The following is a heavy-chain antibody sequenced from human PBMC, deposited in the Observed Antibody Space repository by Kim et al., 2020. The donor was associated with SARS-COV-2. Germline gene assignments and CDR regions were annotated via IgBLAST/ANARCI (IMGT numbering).Heavy chain of an antibody. CDR3: AKDPGSTLTDY. Sequence: TYYADTVKGRFTISGDNSKNTLYLQMNRLRAEDTAVYYCAKDPGSTLTDYWGQGTLVTVSS. J-gene: IGHJ4*02. V-gene: IGHV3-23*01. CDR2: T.